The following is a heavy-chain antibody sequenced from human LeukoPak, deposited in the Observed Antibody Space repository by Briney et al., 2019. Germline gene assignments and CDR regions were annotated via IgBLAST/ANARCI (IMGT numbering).Heavy chain of an antibody. CDR1: GFTFSSYA. V-gene: IGHV3-23*01. J-gene: IGHJ4*02. Sequence: GGSLRLSCAASGFTFSSYAMSWVSQAPGKGLEWVSAISGSGGSTYYADSVKGRFTISRDNSKNTLYLQMNSLRAEDTAVYYCAKSGNYYGSGSFDYWGQGTLVTVSS. CDR2: ISGSGGST. CDR3: AKSGNYYGSGSFDY. D-gene: IGHD3-10*01.